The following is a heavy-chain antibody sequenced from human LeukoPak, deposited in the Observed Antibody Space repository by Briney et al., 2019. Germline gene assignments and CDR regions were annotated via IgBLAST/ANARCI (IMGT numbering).Heavy chain of an antibody. D-gene: IGHD3-10*01. V-gene: IGHV4-59*01. CDR1: GGSTINYY. J-gene: IGHJ4*02. CDR3: AREESITRTFDY. Sequence: SETLSLTCTVSGGSTINYYWTWIRQSPGQGLEWIGYIYYSGSTNYNPSLKSRVTISVDTSKKQASLKLSSMTAADTAVYYCAREESITRTFDYWGQGALVTVSS. CDR2: IYYSGST.